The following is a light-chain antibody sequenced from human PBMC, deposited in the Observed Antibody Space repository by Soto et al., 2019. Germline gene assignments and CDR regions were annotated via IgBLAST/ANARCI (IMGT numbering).Light chain of an antibody. J-gene: IGKJ5*01. Sequence: DIQMTQSPSSLSASVGDRVTIICQASQDITNYLNWYQQKPGKAPNLLIHDSSNLETGVPSRFSGSGTGTYLSFTISSLQPEDIPTYYCQQYDTLPLTFGQGTRLEIK. CDR2: DSS. CDR3: QQYDTLPLT. CDR1: QDITNY. V-gene: IGKV1-33*01.